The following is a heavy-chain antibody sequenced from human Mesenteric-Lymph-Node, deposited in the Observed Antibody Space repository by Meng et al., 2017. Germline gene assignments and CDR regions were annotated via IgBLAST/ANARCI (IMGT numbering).Heavy chain of an antibody. CDR3: AHRPDYRNYFDY. CDR2: IYWDDDK. J-gene: IGHJ4*02. CDR1: GFSLSTSGVG. Sequence: QINLKDAVPTLVKPTQTLMLTCSFSGFSLSTSGVGVGWIRQPPGKALEWLALIYWDDDKRYSPSLKTRLTITKDTSKNQVVLTMTNMDPVDTATYYCAHRPDYRNYFDYWGQGTLVTVSS. D-gene: IGHD3-16*02. V-gene: IGHV2-5*02.